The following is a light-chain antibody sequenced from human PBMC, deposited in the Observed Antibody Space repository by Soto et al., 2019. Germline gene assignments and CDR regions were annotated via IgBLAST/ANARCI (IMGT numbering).Light chain of an antibody. Sequence: QPVLTQPPSVSGAPGQRVTISCTGTSSNIGAGYDVHWYQQLPGTAPKLLIYGNNNRPSGVPDRFSGSKSGTSASLAITGLQAEDEAEYFCQSYDSNLNGFYVFGTGTKLTVL. CDR3: QSYDSNLNGFYV. CDR2: GNN. J-gene: IGLJ1*01. V-gene: IGLV1-40*01. CDR1: SSNIGAGYD.